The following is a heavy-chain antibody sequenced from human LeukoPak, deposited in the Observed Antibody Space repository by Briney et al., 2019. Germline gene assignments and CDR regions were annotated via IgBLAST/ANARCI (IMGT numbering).Heavy chain of an antibody. Sequence: AGSLRLSCAASGFTISSYWMSWVRQAPGKELEWVANINQDGSDKYYVDSVKGRFTISRDDAKNSLYVQMNSLRAEDTAVYYCAKDRSCTGSSCNVGSWGQGTMVTVSS. CDR1: GFTISSYW. V-gene: IGHV3-7*01. CDR2: INQDGSDK. CDR3: AKDRSCTGSSCNVGS. D-gene: IGHD2-2*01. J-gene: IGHJ3*01.